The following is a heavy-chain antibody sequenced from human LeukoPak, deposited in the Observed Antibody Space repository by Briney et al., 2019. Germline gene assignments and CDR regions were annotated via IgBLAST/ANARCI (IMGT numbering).Heavy chain of an antibody. CDR3: ARTRYFDWLLPNMDV. CDR1: GFTFSRYN. V-gene: IGHV3-21*01. J-gene: IGHJ6*02. D-gene: IGHD3-9*01. CDR2: ISSSSSYI. Sequence: GGSLRLSCAASGFTFSRYNMNWVRQAPGKGLEWVSSISSSSSYIYYADSVKGRFTISRDNAKNSLYLQMNSLRAEDTAVYYCARTRYFDWLLPNMDVWGQGTTVTVSS.